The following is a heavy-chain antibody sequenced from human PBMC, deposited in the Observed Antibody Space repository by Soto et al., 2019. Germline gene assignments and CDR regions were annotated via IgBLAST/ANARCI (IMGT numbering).Heavy chain of an antibody. J-gene: IGHJ6*02. V-gene: IGHV1-2*02. CDR2: INPNSGGT. CDR1: GYTFTGYY. CDR3: ARGTSSHPRGVRREPGMDV. Sequence: VASLKISCKASGYTFTGYYMHWVRQAPGQGLEWMGWINPNSGGTNYAQKFQGRVTMTRDTSISTAYMELSRLRSDDTAVYYCARGTSSHPRGVRREPGMDVWGQGTTVTVSS. D-gene: IGHD6-6*01.